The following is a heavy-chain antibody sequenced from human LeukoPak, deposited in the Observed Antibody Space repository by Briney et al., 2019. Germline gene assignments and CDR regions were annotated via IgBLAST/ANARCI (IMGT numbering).Heavy chain of an antibody. CDR2: ISGSGGST. J-gene: IGHJ6*03. CDR1: GFTFSSYA. Sequence: GGSLRLSCAASGFTFSSYAMSWVRQAPGKGLEWVSAISGSGGSTYYADSVKGRFTISRDNSKNTLYLQMNSLRAEDTAVYYCAKDGVRAATVRFTSYYYYMDVWGKGTTVTVSS. D-gene: IGHD2-15*01. CDR3: AKDGVRAATVRFTSYYYYMDV. V-gene: IGHV3-23*01.